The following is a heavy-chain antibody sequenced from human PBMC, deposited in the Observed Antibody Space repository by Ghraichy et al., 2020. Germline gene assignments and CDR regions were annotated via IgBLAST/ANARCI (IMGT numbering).Heavy chain of an antibody. D-gene: IGHD6-19*01. J-gene: IGHJ3*02. CDR3: ARDQAVAGHDAFDI. CDR2: IYSGGST. V-gene: IGHV3-53*01. Sequence: GGSLRLSCAASGFTVSSNYMSWVRQAPGKGLEWVSVIYSGGSTYYADSVKGRFTISRDTSKNTLYLQMNSLRAEDTAVYYCARDQAVAGHDAFDIWGQGTMVTFSS. CDR1: GFTVSSNY.